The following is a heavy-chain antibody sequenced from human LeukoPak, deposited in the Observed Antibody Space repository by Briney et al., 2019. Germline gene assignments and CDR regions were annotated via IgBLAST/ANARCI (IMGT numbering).Heavy chain of an antibody. CDR1: GGSFSGYY. V-gene: IGHV4-34*01. CDR2: INHSGST. Sequence: SETLSLTCAVYGGSFSGYYWSWIRQPPGKGLEWIGEINHSGSTNYNPSLKSRVTISVDTSKNQFSLKLSSVTAADTAVYYCTRALGIVVVPAAILYWYFDLWGRGTLVTVSS. J-gene: IGHJ2*01. D-gene: IGHD2-2*03. CDR3: TRALGIVVVPAAILYWYFDL.